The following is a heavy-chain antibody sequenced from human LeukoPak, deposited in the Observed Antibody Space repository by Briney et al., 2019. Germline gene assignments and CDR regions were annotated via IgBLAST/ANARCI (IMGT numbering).Heavy chain of an antibody. J-gene: IGHJ4*02. V-gene: IGHV3-23*01. CDR3: AKWGDYDILTGYYVSDF. Sequence: GGSLRLSCAASGFIFRNYAMSWVRQAPGKGLEWVSAITGSGDTTYYADSVKGRFTISRDNSKNTLYVEMNTLRVEDTAVYYCAKWGDYDILTGYYVSDFWGQGTLVTVSS. D-gene: IGHD3-9*01. CDR1: GFIFRNYA. CDR2: ITGSGDTT.